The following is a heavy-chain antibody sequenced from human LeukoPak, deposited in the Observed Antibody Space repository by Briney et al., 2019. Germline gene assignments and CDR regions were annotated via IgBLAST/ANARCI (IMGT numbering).Heavy chain of an antibody. CDR2: INHSGST. J-gene: IGHJ4*02. CDR3: ARTSSSWL. Sequence: PSETLSLTCAVYGGSFSGYYWSWIRQPPGKGLEWIGEINHSGSTNYNPSLKSRVTISVDTSKNQFSLKLSSEAAADTAMYYCARTSSSWLWGQGTLVTVSS. V-gene: IGHV4-34*01. CDR1: GGSFSGYY. D-gene: IGHD6-13*01.